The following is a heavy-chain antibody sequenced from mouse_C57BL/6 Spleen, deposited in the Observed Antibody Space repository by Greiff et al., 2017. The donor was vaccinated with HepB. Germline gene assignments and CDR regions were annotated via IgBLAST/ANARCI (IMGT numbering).Heavy chain of an antibody. CDR3: ARESSSGAWFAY. V-gene: IGHV1-82*01. CDR2: IYPGDGDT. D-gene: IGHD3-2*02. J-gene: IGHJ3*01. CDR1: GYAISSSW. Sequence: QVQLKESGPELVKPGASVKISCKASGYAISSSWMNWVKQRPGKGLEWIGRIYPGDGDTNYNRKFKGKATLTADKSASTAYMQLSSLTSEDSAVYFCARESSSGAWFAYWGQGTLVTVSA.